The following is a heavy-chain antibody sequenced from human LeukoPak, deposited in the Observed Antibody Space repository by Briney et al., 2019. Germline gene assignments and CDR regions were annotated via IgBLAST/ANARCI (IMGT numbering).Heavy chain of an antibody. V-gene: IGHV1-18*01. Sequence: ASVKVSCKASGYTFTSYGISWVRQAPGQGLEWMGWISAYNGNTNYAQKLQGRVAMTTDTSTSTAYMELRSLRSGDTAVYYCAREIVKGLLWFGELLPWGQGTLVTVSS. CDR1: GYTFTSYG. J-gene: IGHJ4*02. D-gene: IGHD3-10*01. CDR2: ISAYNGNT. CDR3: AREIVKGLLWFGELLP.